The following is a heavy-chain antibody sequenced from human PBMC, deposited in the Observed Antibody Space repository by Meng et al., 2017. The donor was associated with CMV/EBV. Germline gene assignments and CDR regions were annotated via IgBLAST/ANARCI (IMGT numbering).Heavy chain of an antibody. J-gene: IGHJ5*02. CDR1: GVALSTSGVG. CDR3: AHRGRIAAAGTDWFDP. Sequence: HTTLKESGPPLVKPTQTPTLTCTFSGVALSTSGVGVGWIRQPPGKALEWLALIYWDDDKRYSPSLKSRLTITKDTSKNQVVLTMTNMDPVDTATYYCAHRGRIAAAGTDWFDPWGQGTLVTVSS. V-gene: IGHV2-5*02. CDR2: IYWDDDK. D-gene: IGHD6-13*01.